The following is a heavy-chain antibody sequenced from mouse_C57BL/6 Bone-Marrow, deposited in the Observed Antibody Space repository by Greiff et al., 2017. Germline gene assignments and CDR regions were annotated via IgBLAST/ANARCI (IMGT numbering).Heavy chain of an antibody. J-gene: IGHJ2*01. CDR3: TRGYFAY. CDR2: IAPETGGT. V-gene: IGHV1-15*01. CDR1: GYTFTDYE. Sequence: QVQLQQSGAELVRPGASVTLSCKASGYTFTDYEMHWVKQTPVHGLEWIGAIAPETGGTAYNQKFKGKAILTADKSSSTAYLELRSLTSEDSAVYYCTRGYFAYWGQGTTLTVSS.